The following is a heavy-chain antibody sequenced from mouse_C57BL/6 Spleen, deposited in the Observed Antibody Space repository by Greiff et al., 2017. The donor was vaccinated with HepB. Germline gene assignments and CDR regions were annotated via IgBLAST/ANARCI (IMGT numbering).Heavy chain of an antibody. D-gene: IGHD1-1*01. CDR3: AKNPQYNGSSYWYFDV. CDR1: GFSLTSYG. V-gene: IGHV2-5*01. Sequence: VQLQQSGPGLVQPSQSLSITCTASGFSLTSYGVHWVRQSPGKGLEWLGVIWRGGSTDYNAAFMSRLSIIKDNSKSQVFFKMNSLQADDTAIYYCAKNPQYNGSSYWYFDVWGTGTTVTVSS. CDR2: IWRGGST. J-gene: IGHJ1*03.